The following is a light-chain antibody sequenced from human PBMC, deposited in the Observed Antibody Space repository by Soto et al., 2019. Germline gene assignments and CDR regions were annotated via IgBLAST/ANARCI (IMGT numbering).Light chain of an antibody. J-gene: IGKJ2*01. Sequence: DIQMTQSPSTLSASVGDRVTITCRASQSISRYLAWYQQKPGKVPKVLIYDVSSLQSGVPSRFSGSGSGTEFTLTIISLQPDDFATYSCQEYDSYSSTFGQGTEVQIK. CDR3: QEYDSYSST. CDR1: QSISRY. CDR2: DVS. V-gene: IGKV1-5*01.